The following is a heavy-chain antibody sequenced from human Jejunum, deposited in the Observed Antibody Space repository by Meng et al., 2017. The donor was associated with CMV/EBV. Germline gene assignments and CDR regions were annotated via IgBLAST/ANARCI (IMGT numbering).Heavy chain of an antibody. J-gene: IGHJ6*02. V-gene: IGHV3-21*06. CDR2: ISGTGSYI. CDR3: ANQLPWNYYYGMDL. D-gene: IGHD1-1*01. CDR1: GFSFSAIN. Sequence: GFSFSAINMNWVRQAPGKGLEWVASISGTGSYIYYADSLKGRFTISRDNAKNLLYLQMNSLRAEDTAVYYCANQLPWNYYYGMDLWGQGTTVTVSS.